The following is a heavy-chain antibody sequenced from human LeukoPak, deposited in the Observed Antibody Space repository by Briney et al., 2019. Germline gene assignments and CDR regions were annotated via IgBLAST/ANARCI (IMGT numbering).Heavy chain of an antibody. CDR1: GFTFDDYA. CDR2: ISWNSGSI. J-gene: IGHJ4*02. V-gene: IGHV3-9*01. CDR3: AKDTSSGWETFDY. Sequence: GGSLRLSCAASGFTFDDYAMHWVRQAPGKGLEWVSGISWNSGSIGYADSVKGRFTISRDNAKNSLYLQMNSLRAEDTALYYCAKDTSSGWETFDYWGQGTLVTVSS. D-gene: IGHD6-19*01.